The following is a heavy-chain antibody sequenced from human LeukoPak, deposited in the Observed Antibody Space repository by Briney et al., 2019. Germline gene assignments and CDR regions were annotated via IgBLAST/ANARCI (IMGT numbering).Heavy chain of an antibody. CDR3: ARSSLAVYFDN. CDR2: IFTRGTT. CDR1: GGSISSGSYY. V-gene: IGHV4-61*09. J-gene: IGHJ4*02. D-gene: IGHD6-19*01. Sequence: TPSETLPLTCTVSGGSISSGSYYWNWIRQPAGKGLEWLGHIFTRGTTNYNASLESRLTISLDTARNQFSLSLTSVTAADTAMYFCARSSLAVYFDNWGQGILVTASS.